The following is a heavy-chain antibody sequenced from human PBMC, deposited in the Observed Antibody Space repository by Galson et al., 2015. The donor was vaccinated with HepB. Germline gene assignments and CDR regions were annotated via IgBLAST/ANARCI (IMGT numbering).Heavy chain of an antibody. Sequence: SLRLSCAASGFTFSSYAMSWVRQAPGKGLEWVSAISGSGGSTYYADSVKGRFTISRDNSKNTLYLQMNSLRAEDTAVYYCARPAYPGYSYGNSDYWGQGTLVTASS. D-gene: IGHD5-18*01. V-gene: IGHV3-23*01. J-gene: IGHJ4*02. CDR1: GFTFSSYA. CDR2: ISGSGGST. CDR3: ARPAYPGYSYGNSDY.